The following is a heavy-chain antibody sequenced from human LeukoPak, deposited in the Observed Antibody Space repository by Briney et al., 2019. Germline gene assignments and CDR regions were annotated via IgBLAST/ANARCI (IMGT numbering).Heavy chain of an antibody. J-gene: IGHJ5*02. Sequence: GGSLRLSCAASGFTFSNYAMTWVRQAPGKGLEWVSGISGSGSSTYYADSVKGRFTLSRDYPKNTLYLQMNSLRAEDTAVYYCASRRGMVYANWFDPWGQGTLVTVSS. V-gene: IGHV3-23*01. CDR1: GFTFSNYA. CDR3: ASRRGMVYANWFDP. CDR2: ISGSGSST. D-gene: IGHD2-8*01.